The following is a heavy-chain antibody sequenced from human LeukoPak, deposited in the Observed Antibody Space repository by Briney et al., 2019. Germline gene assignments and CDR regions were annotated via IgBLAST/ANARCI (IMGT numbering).Heavy chain of an antibody. CDR2: INAGNGNT. D-gene: IGHD3-10*01. Sequence: GASVKVSCKASGYTFTSYAMHWVRQAPGQRLEWMGWINAGNGNTKYSQKFQGRVTITRDTSASTAYMELSSLRSEDTAVYYRARDRTMVRGVIGYWGQGTLVTVSS. CDR1: GYTFTSYA. CDR3: ARDRTMVRGVIGY. J-gene: IGHJ4*02. V-gene: IGHV1-3*01.